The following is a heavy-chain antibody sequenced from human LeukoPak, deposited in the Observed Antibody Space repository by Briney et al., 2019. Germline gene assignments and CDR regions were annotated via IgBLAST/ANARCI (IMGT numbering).Heavy chain of an antibody. CDR1: GGTFSSYA. Sequence: SVKVSCKASGGTFSSYAISWVRQAPGQGLEWMGGIIPIFGTANYAQKFQGRVTITTDESASTAYMELSSLRSEDTAVYYCARDHYGDYKPYYYYMDVWGKGTTVTVSS. V-gene: IGHV1-69*05. J-gene: IGHJ6*03. D-gene: IGHD4-17*01. CDR3: ARDHYGDYKPYYYYMDV. CDR2: IIPIFGTA.